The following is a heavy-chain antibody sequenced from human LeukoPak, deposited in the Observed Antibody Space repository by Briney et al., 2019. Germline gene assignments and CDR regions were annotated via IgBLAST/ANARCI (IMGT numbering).Heavy chain of an antibody. J-gene: IGHJ4*02. CDR3: ARGLRYDSSGSLDY. V-gene: IGHV1-18*01. Sequence: ASVTVFCKASGYTLTSYGINWVRQAPGQGLEWMGWISAYNGNTNYAQKLQGRVTMTTDTSTSTAYMDLRSLRSDDTAVYYCARGLRYDSSGSLDYWGQGTLVTVSS. CDR1: GYTLTSYG. CDR2: ISAYNGNT. D-gene: IGHD3-22*01.